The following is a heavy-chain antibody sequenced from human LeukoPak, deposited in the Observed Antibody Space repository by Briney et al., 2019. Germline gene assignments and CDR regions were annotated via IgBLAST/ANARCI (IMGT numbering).Heavy chain of an antibody. J-gene: IGHJ4*02. CDR3: ARTYYYDSSGFFDY. Sequence: GGSLRLSCAASGFTFSSYEMNWVRQAPGKGLEWVSYISSSGSAIYYADSVKGRFTISRDNVKNSLYLQMNSLRAEDTAVYYCARTYYYDSSGFFDYWGQGTLVTVSS. CDR1: GFTFSSYE. CDR2: ISSSGSAI. V-gene: IGHV3-48*03. D-gene: IGHD3-22*01.